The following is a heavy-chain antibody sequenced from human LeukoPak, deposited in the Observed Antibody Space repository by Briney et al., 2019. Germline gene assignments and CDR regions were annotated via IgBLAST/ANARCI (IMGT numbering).Heavy chain of an antibody. CDR2: IWYDGSNK. Sequence: GGSLRLSCAASGFTFSSYGMHWVRQAPGKGLEWVAVIWYDGSNKYYADSVKGRFTISRDNSKNTLYLQMNSLRAEDTAVYYCARDFCSSTSCYTDYYYYYYGMDVRGQGTTVTVSS. J-gene: IGHJ6*02. D-gene: IGHD2-2*02. CDR3: ARDFCSSTSCYTDYYYYYYGMDV. V-gene: IGHV3-33*01. CDR1: GFTFSSYG.